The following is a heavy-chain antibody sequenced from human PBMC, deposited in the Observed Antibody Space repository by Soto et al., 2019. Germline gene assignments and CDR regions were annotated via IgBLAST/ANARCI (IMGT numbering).Heavy chain of an antibody. CDR2: FDPEDGET. J-gene: IGHJ3*02. Sequence: ASVKVSCKVSGYTLTELSMHWVRQAPGKGLEWMGGFDPEDGETIYAQKFQGRVTMTEDTSTDTAYMKLSSLRSEDTAVYYCATWALRIKPHAFDIWGQGTMVTVSS. CDR1: GYTLTELS. V-gene: IGHV1-24*01. CDR3: ATWALRIKPHAFDI.